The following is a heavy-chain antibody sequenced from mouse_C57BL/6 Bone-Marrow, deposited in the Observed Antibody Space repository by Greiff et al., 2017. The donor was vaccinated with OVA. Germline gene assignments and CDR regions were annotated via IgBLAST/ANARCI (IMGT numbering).Heavy chain of an antibody. J-gene: IGHJ3*01. Sequence: EVQLQQSGPELVKPGASVKISCKASGYTFTDYYMNWVKQRHGQSLEWIGDINPNNGGTSYNQKFKGKATLTVDKSSSTAYMELHSLASEDSAVYYCAKGIAYWGQGTLVTVSA. CDR3: AKGIAY. CDR1: GYTFTDYY. CDR2: INPNNGGT. V-gene: IGHV1-26*01.